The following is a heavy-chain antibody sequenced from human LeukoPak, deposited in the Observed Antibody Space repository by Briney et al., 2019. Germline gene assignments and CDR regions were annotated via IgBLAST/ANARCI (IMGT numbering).Heavy chain of an antibody. D-gene: IGHD4/OR15-4a*01. V-gene: IGHV4-59*12. CDR2: IYYSGST. Sequence: SETLSLTCTVSGGSISSYYWSWIRQPPGKGLEWIGYIYYSGSTNYNPSLKGRVTISVDRSKNQFSLKLSSVTAADTAVYYCARVWAANFLFDYWGQGTLVTVSS. J-gene: IGHJ4*02. CDR1: GGSISSYY. CDR3: ARVWAANFLFDY.